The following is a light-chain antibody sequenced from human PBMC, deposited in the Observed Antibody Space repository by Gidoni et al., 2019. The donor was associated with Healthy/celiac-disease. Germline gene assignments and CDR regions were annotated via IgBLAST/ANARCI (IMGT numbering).Light chain of an antibody. J-gene: IGKJ2*01. CDR3: QQYNNWPPYMYT. V-gene: IGKV3-15*01. CDR1: QSVSSN. CDR2: GAS. Sequence: EIVITPSPAPLSVSPGGRATLSCRASQSVSSNLAWYQQKPGQAPRLLIYGASTRATGIPARFSGSGSGTEFTLTISSLQSEDFAVYYCQQYNNWPPYMYTFGQGTKLEIK.